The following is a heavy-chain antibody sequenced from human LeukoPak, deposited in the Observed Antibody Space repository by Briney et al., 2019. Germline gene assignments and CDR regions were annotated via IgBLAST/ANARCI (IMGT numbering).Heavy chain of an antibody. V-gene: IGHV4-39*07. CDR1: GGSISSSSYY. D-gene: IGHD6-19*01. J-gene: IGHJ5*02. CDR2: IYYSGST. CDR3: ASSNSGSQYNWFDP. Sequence: SETLSLTCTVSGGSISSSSYYWGWIRQPPGKGLEWIGSIYYSGSTYYNPSLKSRVTISVDTSNNHFSLKLSSVTAADTAVYYCASSNSGSQYNWFDPWGQGTLVTVSS.